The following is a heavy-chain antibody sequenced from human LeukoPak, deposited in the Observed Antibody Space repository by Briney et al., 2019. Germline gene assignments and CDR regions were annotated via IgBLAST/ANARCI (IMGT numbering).Heavy chain of an antibody. J-gene: IGHJ4*02. CDR1: GFTFSSYA. Sequence: PGASLRLSYAASGFTFSSYAMSWVRQAPGKGLEWVSAISGSGGSTYYADSVKGRFTISRDNSKNTLYLQMNSLRAEDTAVYYCAKVGLRYFDWLLSLFDYWGQGTLVTVSS. D-gene: IGHD3-9*01. V-gene: IGHV3-23*01. CDR3: AKVGLRYFDWLLSLFDY. CDR2: ISGSGGST.